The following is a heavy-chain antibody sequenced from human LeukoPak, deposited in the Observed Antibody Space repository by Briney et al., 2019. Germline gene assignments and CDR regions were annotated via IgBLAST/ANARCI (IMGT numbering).Heavy chain of an antibody. V-gene: IGHV4-39*07. CDR1: GGSISSSSYY. Sequence: SETLSLTCTVSGGSISSSSYYWGWIRQPPGKGLEWIGSIYYSGSTYYNPSLKSRVTISVDTSKNQFSLKLSSVTAADTAVYYCARYSGSYLVVWGQGTMVTASS. CDR3: ARYSGSYLVV. J-gene: IGHJ3*01. D-gene: IGHD1-26*01. CDR2: IYYSGST.